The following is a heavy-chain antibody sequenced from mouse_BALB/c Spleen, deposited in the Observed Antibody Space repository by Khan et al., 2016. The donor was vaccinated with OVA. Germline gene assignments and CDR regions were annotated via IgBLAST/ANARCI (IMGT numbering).Heavy chain of an antibody. D-gene: IGHD1-3*01. CDR3: ARDKPLTKRNYAIDY. J-gene: IGHJ4*01. CDR1: GFTFTDYY. Sequence: EVELVESGGGLVQPGGSLRLSCATSGFTFTDYYMCWVRQPPGKALEWLGFIRNKANGYTSAYSASVQGRFTISRDNYPILLYLQMNTLRAEDSATYYCARDKPLTKRNYAIDYWGQGTSVTVAS. V-gene: IGHV7-3*02. CDR2: IRNKANGYTS.